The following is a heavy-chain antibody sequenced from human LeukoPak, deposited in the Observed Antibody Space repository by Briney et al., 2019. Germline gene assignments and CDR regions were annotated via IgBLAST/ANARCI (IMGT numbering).Heavy chain of an antibody. Sequence: GGXXRLSCAASGFAFSSYGMHWVRQAPGKGLEWVTFIRYDGSIRYYADSVKGRFTISRDNSKNTLYLQMNSLKAEDTAVYYCAKIANTGATDYWGQGTLVTVSS. CDR1: GFAFSSYG. V-gene: IGHV3-30*02. CDR2: IRYDGSIR. D-gene: IGHD2-8*02. CDR3: AKIANTGATDY. J-gene: IGHJ4*02.